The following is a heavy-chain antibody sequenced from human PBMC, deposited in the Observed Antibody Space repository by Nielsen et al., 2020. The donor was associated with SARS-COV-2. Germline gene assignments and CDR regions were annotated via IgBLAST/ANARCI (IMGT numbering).Heavy chain of an antibody. Sequence: ASVKVSCKASGYRFTAYSMHWVRQAPGQGPEWMGRIDPHSGGTTYAQKFQGRVTMTRDTSINTAYMELTRLRSDDTAVYYCARGDYSNPNYLGQGSLVTVSS. CDR3: ARGDYSNPNY. D-gene: IGHD4-11*01. CDR2: IDPHSGGT. V-gene: IGHV1-2*06. CDR1: GYRFTAYS. J-gene: IGHJ4*02.